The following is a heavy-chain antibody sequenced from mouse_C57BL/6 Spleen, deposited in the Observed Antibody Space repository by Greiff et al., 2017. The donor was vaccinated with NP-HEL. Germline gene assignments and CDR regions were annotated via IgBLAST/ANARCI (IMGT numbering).Heavy chain of an antibody. CDR1: GYTFTSYW. CDR3: ARGVAKDAMDY. D-gene: IGHD1-1*01. V-gene: IGHV1-64*01. Sequence: QVQLQQPGAELVKPGASVKLSCKASGYTFTSYWMHWVKQRPGQGLEWIGMIHPNSGSTNYNEKFKSKATLTVDKSSSTAYMQLSSLTSEDSGVYYCARGVAKDAMDYWGQGTSVTVSS. CDR2: IHPNSGST. J-gene: IGHJ4*01.